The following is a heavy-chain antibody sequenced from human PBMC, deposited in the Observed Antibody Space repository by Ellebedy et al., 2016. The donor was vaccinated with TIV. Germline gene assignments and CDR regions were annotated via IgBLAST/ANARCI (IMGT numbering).Heavy chain of an antibody. J-gene: IGHJ4*02. CDR1: GFTFTNYA. CDR2: ISATGGSK. CDR3: AKDVQTRVPLAGAFDN. D-gene: IGHD6-19*01. Sequence: GGSLRLXXTGSGFTFTNYAMRWFRQAPGKGLEWVSDISATGGSKYYANSVKGRFTISRDNSKNTFYLQMNSLRADDTAMYYCAKDVQTRVPLAGAFDNWGQGTLVSVSS. V-gene: IGHV3-23*01.